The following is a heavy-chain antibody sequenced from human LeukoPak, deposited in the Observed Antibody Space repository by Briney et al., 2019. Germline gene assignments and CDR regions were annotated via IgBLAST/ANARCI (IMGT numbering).Heavy chain of an antibody. CDR2: IYYSGST. J-gene: IGHJ3*02. Sequence: SETLSLTCTVSGGSISSYYWSWIRQPPGKGLEWIGYIYYSGSTNYNPSLKSRVTISVDTSKNQFSLKLSSVTAADTAVYYCAGEVKGIAAAEGAFDIWGQGTMVTVSS. CDR3: AGEVKGIAAAEGAFDI. CDR1: GGSISSYY. D-gene: IGHD6-13*01. V-gene: IGHV4-59*01.